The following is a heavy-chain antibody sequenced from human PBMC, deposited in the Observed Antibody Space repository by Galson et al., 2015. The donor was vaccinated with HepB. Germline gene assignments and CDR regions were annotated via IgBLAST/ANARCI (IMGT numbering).Heavy chain of an antibody. V-gene: IGHV3-23*01. D-gene: IGHD4-23*01. CDR3: ANGLRWYRELDY. CDR1: GFTFSSYA. Sequence: SLRLSCAASGFTFSSYAMSWVRQAPGKGLEWVSAISGSGGSTYYADSVKGRFTISRDNSKNTLYLQMNSLRAEDTAVYYCANGLRWYRELDYWGQGTLVTVSS. CDR2: ISGSGGST. J-gene: IGHJ4*02.